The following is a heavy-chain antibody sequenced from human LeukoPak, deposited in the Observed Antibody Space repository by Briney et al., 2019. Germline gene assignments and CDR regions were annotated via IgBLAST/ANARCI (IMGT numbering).Heavy chain of an antibody. V-gene: IGHV5-51*01. J-gene: IGHJ4*02. D-gene: IGHD3-10*01. Sequence: GESLKTSCKGSGYSFTSCWIGWVRQMPGKGLEWMGIIYPGDSDTRYSPSFQGQVTISADKSISTAYLQWSSLKASDTAMYYCARIHMVRGVMYYFDYWGQGTLVTVSS. CDR1: GYSFTSCW. CDR2: IYPGDSDT. CDR3: ARIHMVRGVMYYFDY.